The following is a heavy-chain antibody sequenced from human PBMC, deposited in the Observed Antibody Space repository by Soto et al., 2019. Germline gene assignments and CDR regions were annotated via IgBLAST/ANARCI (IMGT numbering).Heavy chain of an antibody. CDR3: ARHGNNFGWGYFDY. CDR2: IYSGGST. J-gene: IGHJ4*02. Sequence: EVQLVESGGGLVQPGGSLRLSCAASGVTVSSNYMSWVRQAPGKGLEWVSVIYSGGSTYYADSVKGRFTISRDNSKNTLDLQINRLGAEDTAVEYWARHGNNFGWGYFDYWGQGTLVTVSS. CDR1: GVTVSSNY. V-gene: IGHV3-66*04. D-gene: IGHD5-18*01.